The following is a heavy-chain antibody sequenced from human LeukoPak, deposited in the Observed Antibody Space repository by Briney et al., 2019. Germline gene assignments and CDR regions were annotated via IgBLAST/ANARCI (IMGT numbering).Heavy chain of an antibody. CDR3: AKPKYPDFWTGHLIDS. CDR2: IRSDGSNK. CDR1: GFTYSDYA. J-gene: IGHJ4*02. Sequence: PGGSLRLSCAASGFTYSDYAMHWVRQAPGKGPERVAFIRSDGSNKHYAESLKGRFTIYRDNSKNTLYLQVNGLRTDDTAVYYCAKPKYPDFWTGHLIDSWGQGTLVAVSS. D-gene: IGHD3/OR15-3a*01. V-gene: IGHV3-30*02.